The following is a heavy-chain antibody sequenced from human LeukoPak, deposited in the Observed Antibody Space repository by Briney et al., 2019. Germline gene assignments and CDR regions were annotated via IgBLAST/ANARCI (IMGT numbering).Heavy chain of an antibody. D-gene: IGHD6-13*01. J-gene: IGHJ4*02. Sequence: GGSLRLSCAASGFTFSSYAMSWVRQAPGKGLEWVSAISGSGGSTYYADSVKGRFTISRDNSKNTLYLQMNSLRAEDTAVYYCAKDQSFKGYSSSRYWDYWGQGTLVTVST. CDR1: GFTFSSYA. V-gene: IGHV3-23*01. CDR3: AKDQSFKGYSSSRYWDY. CDR2: ISGSGGST.